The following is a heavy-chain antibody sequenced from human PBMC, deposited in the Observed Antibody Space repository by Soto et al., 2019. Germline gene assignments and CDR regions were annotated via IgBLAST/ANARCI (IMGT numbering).Heavy chain of an antibody. D-gene: IGHD3-3*01. J-gene: IGHJ3*01. V-gene: IGHV2-5*02. Sequence: QITLKESGPPLVRPTQTLTLACSFSGFSLTTSGVGVGWIRQPPGKALELLALLYWDDDTRYRPSLRTRLTIPKDTSKNLVVLTMTTVDPVDTATYYCVRFWSGFLVPLHRAAFDFWGQGTMVTVSS. CDR3: VRFWSGFLVPLHRAAFDF. CDR1: GFSLTTSGVG. CDR2: LYWDDDT.